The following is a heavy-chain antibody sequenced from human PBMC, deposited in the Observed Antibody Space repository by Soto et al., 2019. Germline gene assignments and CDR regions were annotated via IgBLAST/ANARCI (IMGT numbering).Heavy chain of an antibody. D-gene: IGHD6-13*01. Sequence: QVQLVQSGAEVKKPGASVKVSCKASGYTFTSYGISWVRQAPGQGLEWMGWISAYNGNTNYAQKLQGRVTMTTDTSTRTAYRELRSLRSDDTAVYYCAREAHIAAGLNWFDPWGRGTLVTVSS. J-gene: IGHJ5*02. CDR3: AREAHIAAGLNWFDP. CDR2: ISAYNGNT. CDR1: GYTFTSYG. V-gene: IGHV1-18*01.